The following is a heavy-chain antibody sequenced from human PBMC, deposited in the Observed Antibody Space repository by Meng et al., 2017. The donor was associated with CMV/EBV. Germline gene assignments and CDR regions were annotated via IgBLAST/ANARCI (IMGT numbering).Heavy chain of an antibody. CDR2: INPNSGGT. Sequence: ASVKLSCKASGYTFTGYYMHWVLQAPGQGLEWMGWINPNSGGTNYAQKFQGRVTMTRDTSISTAYMELSRLRSDDTAVYYCARDWVVPAALDYWGQGTLVTVSS. CDR1: GYTFTGYY. D-gene: IGHD2-2*01. J-gene: IGHJ4*02. V-gene: IGHV1-2*02. CDR3: ARDWVVPAALDY.